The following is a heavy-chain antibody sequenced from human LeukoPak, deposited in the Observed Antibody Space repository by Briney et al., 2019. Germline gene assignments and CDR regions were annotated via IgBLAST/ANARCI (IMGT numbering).Heavy chain of an antibody. J-gene: IGHJ4*02. D-gene: IGHD5-12*01. CDR2: IYYSGST. CDR1: GGSISSYY. V-gene: IGHV4-59*08. CDR3: ARHPQDNIVATVYFDY. Sequence: SETLSLTCTVSGGSISSYYWSWIRQPPGKGLEWIGYIYYSGSTNYNPPLKSRVTISVDTSKNQFSLKLSSVTAADTAVYYCARHPQDNIVATVYFDYWGQGTLVTVSS.